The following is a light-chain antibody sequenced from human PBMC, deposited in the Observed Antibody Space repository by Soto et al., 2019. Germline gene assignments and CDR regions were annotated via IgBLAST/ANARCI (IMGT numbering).Light chain of an antibody. V-gene: IGKV4-1*01. J-gene: IGKJ4*01. CDR2: WAS. CDR1: QSILSSSNNKNY. Sequence: DIVMTQSPDSLTVSLGERATINCKSSQSILSSSNNKNYLVWYQQKPGQPPKVLINWASTRESGVPDRFSGSGSGADFTLTISSLQAEDVAVYYCQQYYTTPPISFGGGTKVEIK. CDR3: QQYYTTPPIS.